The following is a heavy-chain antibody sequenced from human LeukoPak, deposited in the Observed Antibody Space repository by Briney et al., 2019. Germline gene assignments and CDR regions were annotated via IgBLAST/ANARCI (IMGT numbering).Heavy chain of an antibody. D-gene: IGHD6-6*01. V-gene: IGHV3-74*01. CDR1: GFTFSSYW. CDR3: ARTGIAARPTVWFDP. Sequence: GGSLRLSCVASGFTFSSYWMHWVRKAPGKGLVWVSHINSDGRSTTYADSVKGRFTISRDNAKNTLYLQMNSLRAEDTAVYYCARTGIAARPTVWFDPWGQGTLVTVSS. CDR2: INSDGRST. J-gene: IGHJ5*02.